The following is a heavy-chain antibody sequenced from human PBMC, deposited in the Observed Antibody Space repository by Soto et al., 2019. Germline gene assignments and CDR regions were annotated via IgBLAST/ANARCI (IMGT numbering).Heavy chain of an antibody. CDR2: IYSGGST. V-gene: IGHV3-66*01. D-gene: IGHD5-18*01. J-gene: IGHJ4*02. Sequence: PGGSLRLSCAASGFTVSSNYMSWVRQAPGKGLEWVSVIYSGGSTYYADSVKGRFTISRDNSKNTLYLQMNSLRAEDTAVYYCARMRGYSYGARDYWGQGTLVTVS. CDR1: GFTVSSNY. CDR3: ARMRGYSYGARDY.